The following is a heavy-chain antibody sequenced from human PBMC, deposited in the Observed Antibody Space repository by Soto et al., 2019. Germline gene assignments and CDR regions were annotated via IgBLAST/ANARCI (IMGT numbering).Heavy chain of an antibody. J-gene: IGHJ6*02. CDR2: VTPGGKNT. CDR1: GFTFSSYA. Sequence: GGSLRLSCAASGFTFSSYAMTWVRQTPGKGLEWVSLVTPGGKNTYYADSVKGRFTISRDNSKNTLYLQMNSLRAEDTAVYYCARDRMYAIQYYYYYYGMDVWGQGTTVTVSS. D-gene: IGHD2-8*01. CDR3: ARDRMYAIQYYYYYYGMDV. V-gene: IGHV3-23*03.